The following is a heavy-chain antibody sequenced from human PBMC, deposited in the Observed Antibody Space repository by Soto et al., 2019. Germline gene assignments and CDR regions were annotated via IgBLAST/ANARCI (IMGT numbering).Heavy chain of an antibody. V-gene: IGHV1-69*13. Sequence: ASVKVSCKASGGTFSSYAISWVRQAPGQGLEWMGGIIPIFGTANYAQKFQGRVTITADESTSTAYMELSSLRSEDTAVYYCARDCTNGVCYDYYYYGMDVWGQGTTVTVSS. D-gene: IGHD2-8*01. CDR3: ARDCTNGVCYDYYYYGMDV. CDR2: IIPIFGTA. CDR1: GGTFSSYA. J-gene: IGHJ6*02.